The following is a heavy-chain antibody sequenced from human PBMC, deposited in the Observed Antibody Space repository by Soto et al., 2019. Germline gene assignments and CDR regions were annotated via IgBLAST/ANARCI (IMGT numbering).Heavy chain of an antibody. CDR2: INHSGST. Sequence: QVQLQQWGAGLLKPSETLSLTCAVYGGSFSGYYWSWIRQPPGKGLEWIGEINHSGSTNYNPSLKSRVTISVDTSKNQFSLKLSSVTAADTAVYYCARALQFVSHYYYMDVWGKGTTVTVSS. CDR1: GGSFSGYY. D-gene: IGHD4-4*01. CDR3: ARALQFVSHYYYMDV. V-gene: IGHV4-34*01. J-gene: IGHJ6*03.